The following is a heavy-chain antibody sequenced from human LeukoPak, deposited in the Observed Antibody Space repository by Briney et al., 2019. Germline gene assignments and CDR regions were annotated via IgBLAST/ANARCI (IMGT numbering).Heavy chain of an antibody. J-gene: IGHJ4*02. CDR2: IYYSGST. D-gene: IGHD3-3*01. CDR1: GGSISSYY. CDR3: ARGPDYDFWSGYSTPYYFDY. Sequence: PSETLSLTCTVSGGSISSYYWSWIRQPPGKGLEWIGYIYYSGSTNYNPSLKSRVTISVDTSKNQFSLKLSSVTAADTAVYYCARGPDYDFWSGYSTPYYFDYWGQGTLVTVSS. V-gene: IGHV4-59*01.